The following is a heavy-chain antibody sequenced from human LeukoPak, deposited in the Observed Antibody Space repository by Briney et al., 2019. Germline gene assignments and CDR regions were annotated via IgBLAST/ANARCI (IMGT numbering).Heavy chain of an antibody. J-gene: IGHJ5*02. CDR3: ARLFGYAGSYNWFDP. CDR1: GGSISNYY. D-gene: IGHD3-10*02. Sequence: SETLSLTCTVSGGSISNYYWNWIRQPPGKGLEWIGHIYYSGSTNYNPSLESRVTISVDTSKNQFSLKLSSVTAADTAVYYCARLFGYAGSYNWFDPWGQGTLVTVSS. V-gene: IGHV4-59*08. CDR2: IYYSGST.